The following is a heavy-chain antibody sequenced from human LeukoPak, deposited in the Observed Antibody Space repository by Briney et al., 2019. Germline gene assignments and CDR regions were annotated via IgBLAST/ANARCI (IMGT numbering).Heavy chain of an antibody. J-gene: IGHJ4*02. V-gene: IGHV3-23*01. CDR3: AKDRGYYGSGSSIDY. CDR1: GFTFSSYA. CDR2: ISGSGGST. Sequence: GGSLRLSCAASGFTFSSYAMSWVRQAPGKGLEWVSVISGSGGSTYYADSVKGRFTISRDNSKNTLYLQMNSLRAEDTAVYYCAKDRGYYGSGSSIDYWGQGTLVTVSS. D-gene: IGHD3-10*01.